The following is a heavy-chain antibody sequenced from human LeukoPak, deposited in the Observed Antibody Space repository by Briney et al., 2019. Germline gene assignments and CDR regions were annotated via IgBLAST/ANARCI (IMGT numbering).Heavy chain of an antibody. V-gene: IGHV3-7*01. D-gene: IGHD3-22*01. J-gene: IGHJ4*02. CDR1: GFTFCTSW. CDR2: IKEDGSEK. CDR3: ARGYYDTSGYFAY. Sequence: PGGSLGLSCAASGFTFCTSWITWVRQAPGKGLEWVANIKEDGSEKYYVDSVKGRFTISRDNAKKSLYLQMNSLRAEDTAVYYCARGYYDTSGYFAYWGQGTLVTVSS.